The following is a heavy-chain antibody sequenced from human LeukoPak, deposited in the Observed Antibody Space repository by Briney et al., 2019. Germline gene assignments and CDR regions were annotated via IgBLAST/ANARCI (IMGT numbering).Heavy chain of an antibody. D-gene: IGHD2-21*01. V-gene: IGHV1-69*13. Sequence: SSVKVSCKASGCTLSSYAISWVLHAPAQGLESMVGIIPIFDTANYAQKFPGRVTITADESKSTACMELSSLRSEDTAVYYCARGRSLAYCGGDCYYTFDYWGQGTLVTVSS. J-gene: IGHJ4*02. CDR1: GCTLSSYA. CDR3: ARGRSLAYCGGDCYYTFDY. CDR2: IIPIFDTA.